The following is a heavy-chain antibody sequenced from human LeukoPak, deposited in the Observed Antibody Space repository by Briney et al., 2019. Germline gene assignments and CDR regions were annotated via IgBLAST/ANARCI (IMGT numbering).Heavy chain of an antibody. Sequence: SETLSLTCTVSGGSISSYYWSWIRQPPGKGLEWIGYIYYSGSTNYNPSLKSRVTISVDTSKNQFSLKLSSVTAADTAVYYCARDKPLTLRTTHYYYGMDVWGQGTTVTVSS. CDR1: GGSISSYY. V-gene: IGHV4-59*01. CDR2: IYYSGST. CDR3: ARDKPLTLRTTHYYYGMDV. J-gene: IGHJ6*02. D-gene: IGHD1-7*01.